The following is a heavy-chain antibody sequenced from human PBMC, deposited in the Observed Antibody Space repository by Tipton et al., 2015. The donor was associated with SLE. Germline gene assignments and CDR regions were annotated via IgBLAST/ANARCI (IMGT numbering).Heavy chain of an antibody. J-gene: IGHJ4*02. Sequence: TLSLTCAVYGGSFSGYYWSWIRQPPGKGLEWIGEINHSGSTNYNPSLKSRVTISVDTSKNQFSLKLSSVTAADTAVYYCARTFEVVPAAMHYFDYWGQGTLVTVSS. CDR3: ARTFEVVPAAMHYFDY. CDR1: GGSFSGYY. D-gene: IGHD2-2*01. CDR2: INHSGST. V-gene: IGHV4-34*01.